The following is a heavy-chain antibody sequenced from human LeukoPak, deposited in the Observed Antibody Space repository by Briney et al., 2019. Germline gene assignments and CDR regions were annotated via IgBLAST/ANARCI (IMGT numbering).Heavy chain of an antibody. Sequence: GGSLRLSCAASGFIFDDYGMSWVRQAPGKGLEWVSSVNWNGGSTGYADSVKGRFTISRDNAKNSLYLQMKSLRAEDTAVYYCARGIYDSSGYYYSPFGYWGQGTLVTVSS. CDR2: VNWNGGST. V-gene: IGHV3-20*04. CDR1: GFIFDDYG. CDR3: ARGIYDSSGYYYSPFGY. J-gene: IGHJ4*02. D-gene: IGHD3-22*01.